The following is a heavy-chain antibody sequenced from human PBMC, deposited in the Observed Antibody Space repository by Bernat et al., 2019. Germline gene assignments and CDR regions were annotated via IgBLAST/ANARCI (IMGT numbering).Heavy chain of an antibody. V-gene: IGHV3-33*01. Sequence: QVQLVESGGGVVQPGRSLRLSCAASGFTFSSYGMHWVRQAPGKGLEWVAVIWYDGSNKYYADSVEGRFIISRDNSQDMLALQMGSLKAEDTGVYYLARGQERRWELPSSFDIWGQGTVVTVSS. CDR1: GFTFSSYG. D-gene: IGHD1-7*01. CDR2: IWYDGSNK. CDR3: ARGQERRWELPSSFDI. J-gene: IGHJ3*02.